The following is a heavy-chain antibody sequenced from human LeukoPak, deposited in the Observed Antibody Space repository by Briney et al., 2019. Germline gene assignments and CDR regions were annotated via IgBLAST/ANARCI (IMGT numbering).Heavy chain of an antibody. CDR3: ARDRGNPKAAAGVYHSDY. V-gene: IGHV3-23*01. CDR1: GFTFSAYA. Sequence: GGSLRPSCGASGFTFSAYAMSWVRQAPGKGLEWVSGISTSGASTYYADSVKGRFTVSRDISKNTLYMQMNRLTDEDAAVYYCARDRGNPKAAAGVYHSDYWGQGTLVTVSS. D-gene: IGHD6-13*01. CDR2: ISTSGAST. J-gene: IGHJ4*02.